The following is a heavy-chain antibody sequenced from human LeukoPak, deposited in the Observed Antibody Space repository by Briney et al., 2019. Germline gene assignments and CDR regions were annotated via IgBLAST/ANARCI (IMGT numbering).Heavy chain of an antibody. Sequence: PGRSLRLSCAASGFTFSSYAMHWVRQAPGKGLEWVAVISYDGSNKYYADSVKGRFTISRDNSKNTLYLQMNSLRAEDTAVYHCARPGELLGYYFDYWGQGTLVTVSS. CDR2: ISYDGSNK. D-gene: IGHD1-26*01. J-gene: IGHJ4*02. CDR1: GFTFSSYA. V-gene: IGHV3-30-3*01. CDR3: ARPGELLGYYFDY.